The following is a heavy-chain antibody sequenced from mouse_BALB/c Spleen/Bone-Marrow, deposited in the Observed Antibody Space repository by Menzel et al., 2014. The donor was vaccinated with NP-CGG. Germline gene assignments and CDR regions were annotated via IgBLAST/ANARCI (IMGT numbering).Heavy chain of an antibody. V-gene: IGHV5-6-5*01. D-gene: IGHD2-3*01. J-gene: IGHJ3*01. CDR2: ISSGGST. CDR1: GFTFSSYA. CDR3: ARGYDGYYGFAY. Sequence: VHLVESGGGLVKPGGSLKLYCAASGFTFSSYAMSWVGQTPEKRLEWVASISSGGSTYYPDSVKGRFTISRDNARNILYLQMSSLRSEDTAMYYCARGYDGYYGFAYWGQGTLVTVSA.